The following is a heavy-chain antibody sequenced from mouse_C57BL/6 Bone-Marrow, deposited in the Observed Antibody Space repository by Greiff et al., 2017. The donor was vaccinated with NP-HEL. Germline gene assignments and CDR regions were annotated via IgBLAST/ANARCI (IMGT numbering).Heavy chain of an antibody. J-gene: IGHJ3*01. CDR3: AVITTVVATPGWFAY. CDR2: IDPSDSYT. Sequence: QVQLQQPGAELVKPGASVKLSCKASGYTFTSYWMQWVKQRPGQGLEWIGEIDPSDSYTNYNQKFKGKATLTVDTSSSTAYMQLSSLTSEDSAVYYCAVITTVVATPGWFAYWGQGTLVTVSA. V-gene: IGHV1-50*01. D-gene: IGHD1-1*01. CDR1: GYTFTSYW.